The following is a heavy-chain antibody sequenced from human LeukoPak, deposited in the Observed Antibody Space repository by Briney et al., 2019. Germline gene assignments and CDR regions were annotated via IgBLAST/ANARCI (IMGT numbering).Heavy chain of an antibody. CDR3: ARDLDSSGYSWFDP. CDR2: INPNSGGT. V-gene: IGHV1-2*02. Sequence: GASVKVSCKASGYTFTGYYMHWVRQAPGQGLEWMGWINPNSGGTNYAQKFQGRVTITRDTSISTAYMELSRLRSDDTAVYYCARDLDSSGYSWFDPWGQGTLVTVSS. CDR1: GYTFTGYY. J-gene: IGHJ5*02. D-gene: IGHD3-22*01.